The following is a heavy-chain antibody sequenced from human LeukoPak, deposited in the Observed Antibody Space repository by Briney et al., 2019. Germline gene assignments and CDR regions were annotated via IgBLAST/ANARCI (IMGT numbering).Heavy chain of an antibody. CDR2: ISSSGSAI. V-gene: IGHV3-11*04. CDR1: GFTFSDYY. D-gene: IGHD3-3*01. J-gene: IGHJ5*02. Sequence: GGSLRLSCAASGFTFSDYYMSWIRQAPGKGLEWVSYISSSGSAINYADSVKGRFTISRDNAKNSLYLQMNSLRAEDTAVYYCAREGNDITIFGVATPNWFDPWGQGTLVTVSS. CDR3: AREGNDITIFGVATPNWFDP.